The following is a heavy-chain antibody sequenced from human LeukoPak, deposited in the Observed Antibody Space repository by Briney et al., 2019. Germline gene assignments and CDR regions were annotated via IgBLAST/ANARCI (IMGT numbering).Heavy chain of an antibody. Sequence: SGGSLRLSCAASGFTFSSYAMSWVRQAPGKGLEWVSAISGSGGSTYYADSVKGRFTISRDNSKNTLYLQMNSLRAEDTAVYYCAKESQWELPFRDAFDIWGQGTMVTVSS. CDR2: ISGSGGST. CDR3: AKESQWELPFRDAFDI. V-gene: IGHV3-23*01. J-gene: IGHJ3*02. D-gene: IGHD1-26*01. CDR1: GFTFSSYA.